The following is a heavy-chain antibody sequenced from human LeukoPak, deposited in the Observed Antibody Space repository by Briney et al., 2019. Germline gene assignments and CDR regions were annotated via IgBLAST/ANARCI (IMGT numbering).Heavy chain of an antibody. J-gene: IGHJ1*01. CDR1: GFTFNIYW. V-gene: IGHV3-30*03. CDR2: ISYDGSNK. CDR3: ARGVVVINSYFQY. Sequence: GGSLRLSCAASGFTFNIYWMTWVRQAPGKGLEWVAVISYDGSNKYYTDSVKGRFTISRDNSNNTLYLQMNSLRAEDTAVYYCARGVVVINSYFQYWGQGTLVTVSS. D-gene: IGHD3-22*01.